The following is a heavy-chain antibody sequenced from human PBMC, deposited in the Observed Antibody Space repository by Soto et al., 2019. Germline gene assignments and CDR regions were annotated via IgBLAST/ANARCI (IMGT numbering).Heavy chain of an antibody. CDR2: IYYSVRT. Sequence: SSETLSLTCIVSGESIISSSYYWGWIRQPPGKGLEWIVSIYYSVRTYYNPSFKSRVTISIDTSKNQFSLKLSSVTATDTAVYYCARQRTTVVTQAYFDHWGQGALVTVSS. D-gene: IGHD2-21*02. CDR3: ARQRTTVVTQAYFDH. J-gene: IGHJ4*02. CDR1: GESIISSSYY. V-gene: IGHV4-39*01.